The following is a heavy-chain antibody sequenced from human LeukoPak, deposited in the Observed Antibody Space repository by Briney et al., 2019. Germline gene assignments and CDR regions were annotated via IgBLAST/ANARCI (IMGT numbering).Heavy chain of an antibody. Sequence: GTSVKVSCKASGFTFTSSAVQWVRQARGQRLEWIGWIVVGSGNTNYAQKFQERVTITRDMSTSTAYMELSSLRSEDTAVYYCAAVRGGVNYYYIDVWGKGTTVTVSS. D-gene: IGHD2-8*01. CDR2: IVVGSGNT. J-gene: IGHJ6*03. V-gene: IGHV1-58*01. CDR3: AAVRGGVNYYYIDV. CDR1: GFTFTSSA.